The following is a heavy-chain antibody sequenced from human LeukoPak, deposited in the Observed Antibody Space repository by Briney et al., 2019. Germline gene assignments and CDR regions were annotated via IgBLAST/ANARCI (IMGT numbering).Heavy chain of an antibody. CDR3: ARIDGVGLALWFGESAFDI. V-gene: IGHV1-24*01. Sequence: GASVKVSCKVSGYSLTELSMHWVRQAPGKGLEWMGGFDPEDGETIYAQKFQGRVTMTEDTSTDTAYMELSRLRSDDTAVYYCARIDGVGLALWFGESAFDIWGQGTMVTVSS. CDR2: FDPEDGET. CDR1: GYSLTELS. D-gene: IGHD3-10*01. J-gene: IGHJ3*02.